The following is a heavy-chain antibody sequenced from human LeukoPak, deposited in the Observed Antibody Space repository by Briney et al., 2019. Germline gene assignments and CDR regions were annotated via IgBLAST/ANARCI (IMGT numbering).Heavy chain of an antibody. CDR1: AFTLNQLP. D-gene: IGHD5-24*01. CDR2: INQCGGHK. Sequence: GGSPTLLCAPSAFTLNQLPKSGAPHAPGEGVEGVSGINQCGGHKHYADSVKGCFTISRDNSKNTLYLQMNSLRAEDTAVYYCAKDESMALDHFDYWGQGTRVSVSA. J-gene: IGHJ4*02. V-gene: IGHV3-23*01. CDR3: AKDESMALDHFDY.